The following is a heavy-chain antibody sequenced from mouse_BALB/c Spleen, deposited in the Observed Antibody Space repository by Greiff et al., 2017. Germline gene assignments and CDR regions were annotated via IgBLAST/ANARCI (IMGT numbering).Heavy chain of an antibody. D-gene: IGHD2-10*02. CDR2: ISSGGSYT. CDR3: ARHGMDY. V-gene: IGHV5-6*01. Sequence: EVKLVESGGDLVKPGGSLKLSCAASGFTFSSYGMSWVRQTPDKRLEWVATISSGGSYTYYPDSVKGRFTISRDNAKNTLYLQMSSLKSEDTAMYYCARHGMDYWGQGTLVTVSA. J-gene: IGHJ3*01. CDR1: GFTFSSYG.